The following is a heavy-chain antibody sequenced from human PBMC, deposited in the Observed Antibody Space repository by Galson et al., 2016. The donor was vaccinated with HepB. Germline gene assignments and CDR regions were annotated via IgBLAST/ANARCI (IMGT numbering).Heavy chain of an antibody. CDR1: GYTFTTYW. CDR3: ARQGRYHFESKGDY. V-gene: IGHV5-10-1*01. J-gene: IGHJ4*02. D-gene: IGHD3-3*02. CDR2: IDPSDYDT. Sequence: QSGAEVKKPGGSLKIFCKASGYTFTTYWITWVRQVPGKGLEWVGRIDPSDYDTNYNPSFFGQVTISTDRSISTAYLQWSSLKASDSAIYYCARQGRYHFESKGDYWGPGTLVTVSS.